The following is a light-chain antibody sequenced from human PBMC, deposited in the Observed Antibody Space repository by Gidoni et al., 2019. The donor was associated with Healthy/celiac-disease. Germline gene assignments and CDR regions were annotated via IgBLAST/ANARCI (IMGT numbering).Light chain of an antibody. J-gene: IGKJ1*01. V-gene: IGKV1-5*01. CDR2: DAS. CDR1: QSISSW. CDR3: QQSNSYPWT. Sequence: DIQMTQSPSTLSASVGDRVTITCRASQSISSWLAWYQQKPGKAPKLLIYDASSLASGVPSRFSGSGSGTEFTLPLSSLPPADFATYYCQQSNSYPWTFGQGTKVEIK.